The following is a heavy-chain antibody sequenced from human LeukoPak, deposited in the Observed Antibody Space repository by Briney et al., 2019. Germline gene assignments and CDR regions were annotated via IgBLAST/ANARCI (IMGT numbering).Heavy chain of an antibody. Sequence: KTSETLSLTCTASGGSISSYYWSWIRQPPGKGLEWIGYIYYSGSTNYNPSLKSRVTISVDTSKNQFSLKLSSVTAADTAVYYCARGPPLVGATYFDYWGQGTLVTVSS. V-gene: IGHV4-59*01. CDR3: ARGPPLVGATYFDY. D-gene: IGHD1-26*01. CDR2: IYYSGST. J-gene: IGHJ4*02. CDR1: GGSISSYY.